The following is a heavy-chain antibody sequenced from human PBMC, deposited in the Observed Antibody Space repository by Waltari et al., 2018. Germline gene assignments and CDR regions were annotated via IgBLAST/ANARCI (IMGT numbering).Heavy chain of an antibody. CDR2: ISSSSSYI. CDR1: GFTFSSYS. V-gene: IGHV3-21*01. Sequence: EVQLVESGGGLVKPGGSLRLSCAASGFTFSSYSMNWVRQAPGKGLEWVSSISSSSSYIYYADSVKGRFTISRDNAKNSLYLQMNSLRAEDTAVYYCARVFGGSWPNAFDIWGQGTMVTVSS. J-gene: IGHJ3*02. CDR3: ARVFGGSWPNAFDI. D-gene: IGHD6-13*01.